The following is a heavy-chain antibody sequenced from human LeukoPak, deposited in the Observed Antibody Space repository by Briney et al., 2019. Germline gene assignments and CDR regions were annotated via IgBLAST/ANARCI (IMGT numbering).Heavy chain of an antibody. J-gene: IGHJ4*02. Sequence: SETLSLTCTVSGGSITSSIDYWGWVRQPPGKGLEWIATIYYSTSTNYNPSLKSRVTISVDTSKNQFSLKLSSVTAADTAVYYCARSPAEEWLRGNFDYWGQGTLVTVSS. V-gene: IGHV4-39*07. CDR1: GGSITSSIDY. CDR3: ARSPAEEWLRGNFDY. D-gene: IGHD5-12*01. CDR2: IYYSTST.